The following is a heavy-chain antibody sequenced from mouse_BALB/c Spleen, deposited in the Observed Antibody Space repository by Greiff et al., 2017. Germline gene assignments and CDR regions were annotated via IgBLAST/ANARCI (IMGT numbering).Heavy chain of an antibody. V-gene: IGHV1-7*01. CDR2: INPSTGYT. Sequence: QVQLQQSGAELAKPGASVKMSCKASGYTFTSYWMHWVKQRPGQGLEWIGYINPSTGYTEYNQKFKDKATLTADKSSSTAYMQLSSLTSEDSAVYYCAREGELRLLQGSWFAYWGQGTLVTVSA. D-gene: IGHD1-2*01. CDR3: AREGELRLLQGSWFAY. CDR1: GYTFTSYW. J-gene: IGHJ3*01.